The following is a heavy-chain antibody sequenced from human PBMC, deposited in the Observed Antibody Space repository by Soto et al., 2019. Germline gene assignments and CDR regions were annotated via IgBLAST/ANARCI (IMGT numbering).Heavy chain of an antibody. J-gene: IGHJ5*02. V-gene: IGHV3-30*14. Sequence: GWSLRLSCAASGFTFSSYAMHWVRQAPGKGLDWVAVISYDGNSEFYADSVKGRFTISRDNSKNTLFLQLNSLRDEDTALYYCASVWEDSSACLDAWGQGTLVTVSS. CDR3: ASVWEDSSACLDA. CDR2: ISYDGNSE. D-gene: IGHD3-22*01. CDR1: GFTFSSYA.